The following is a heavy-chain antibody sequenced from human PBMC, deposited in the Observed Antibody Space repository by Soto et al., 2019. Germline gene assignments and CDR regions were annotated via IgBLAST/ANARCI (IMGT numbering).Heavy chain of an antibody. D-gene: IGHD3-10*01. V-gene: IGHV3-30*18. J-gene: IGHJ6*02. CDR3: AKGGGSGSYYPMGEGMDV. CDR2: ISYDGSNK. CDR1: GFTFSSYG. Sequence: QVQLVESGGGVVQPGRSLRLSCAASGFTFSSYGMHWVRQAPGKGLEWGAVISYDGSNKYYADSVKGRFTISRDNSKNTLYMQMNSLRAEDTAVYYCAKGGGSGSYYPMGEGMDVWGQGTTVTVSS.